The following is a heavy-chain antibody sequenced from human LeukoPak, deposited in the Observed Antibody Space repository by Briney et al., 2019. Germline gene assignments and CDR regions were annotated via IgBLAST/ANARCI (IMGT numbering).Heavy chain of an antibody. J-gene: IGHJ4*02. CDR1: GYTFTGYY. V-gene: IGHV1-2*02. CDR2: INPNSGGT. D-gene: IGHD3-3*01. Sequence: GASVKVSCKASGYTFTGYYMHWVRQAPGQGLEWMGWINPNSGGTNYAQKFQGRVTMTRDTSISTAYMELSRLRSDDTAVYYCARGQITIFGEPFDYWGQGTLVTVSS. CDR3: ARGQITIFGEPFDY.